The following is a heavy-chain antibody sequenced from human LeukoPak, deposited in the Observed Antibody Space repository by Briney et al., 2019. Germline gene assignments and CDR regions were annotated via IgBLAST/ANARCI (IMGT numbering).Heavy chain of an antibody. CDR1: GFTFSNYW. CDR2: INTDGSST. CDR3: ARGAGVTNYDY. J-gene: IGHJ4*02. Sequence: GGSLRISCAASGFTFSNYWMHWVRQAPGKGLVWVSRINTDGSSTSYADSVKGRFTISRGNAKNTLYLQMNSLRVEDTAVYHCARGAGVTNYDYWGQGSLVTVSS. V-gene: IGHV3-74*01. D-gene: IGHD2-21*02.